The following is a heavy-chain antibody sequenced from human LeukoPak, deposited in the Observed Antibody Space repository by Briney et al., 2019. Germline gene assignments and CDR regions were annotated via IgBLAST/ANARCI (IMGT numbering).Heavy chain of an antibody. Sequence: GSLRLSCTASRFYFSTYDMNWVRQVPGKGLEWVSYIDSSASTTYYAGSVQGRFTISRDNAKNSLYLQMRSLRVEDTAFYYCASAHGGSGYDRPFDYWGQGTLVIVSS. V-gene: IGHV3-48*03. J-gene: IGHJ4*02. CDR1: RFYFSTYD. CDR3: ASAHGGSGYDRPFDY. CDR2: IDSSASTT. D-gene: IGHD5-12*01.